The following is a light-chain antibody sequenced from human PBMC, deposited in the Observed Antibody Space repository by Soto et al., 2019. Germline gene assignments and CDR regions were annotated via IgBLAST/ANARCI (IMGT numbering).Light chain of an antibody. CDR1: SSDVGGYNY. Sequence: QSALTQPASVSGSPGQSITISCTGTSSDVGGYNYVSWYQQHPGKAPKLMIYDVTNRPSGVSNRFSGSKSDNTASLTISGLQAEDEADYYCNSYTSSSTWVFGGGTKVTVL. CDR2: DVT. V-gene: IGLV2-14*01. CDR3: NSYTSSSTWV. J-gene: IGLJ3*02.